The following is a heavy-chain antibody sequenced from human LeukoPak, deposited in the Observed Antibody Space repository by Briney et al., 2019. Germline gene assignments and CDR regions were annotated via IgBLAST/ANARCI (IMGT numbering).Heavy chain of an antibody. Sequence: GGSLRLSCAASGFGFSVYSMTWVRQAPGKGLEWLSYISGSSSPIYYADSVKGRFTISRDNAKNSLYLQMNSLRAEDTAVYYCAREMGTAMAKFDYWGQGTLVTVSS. J-gene: IGHJ4*02. CDR3: AREMGTAMAKFDY. CDR1: GFGFSVYS. D-gene: IGHD5-18*01. V-gene: IGHV3-48*01. CDR2: ISGSSSPI.